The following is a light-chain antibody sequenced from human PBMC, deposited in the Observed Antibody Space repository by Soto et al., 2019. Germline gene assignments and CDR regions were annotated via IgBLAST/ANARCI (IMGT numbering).Light chain of an antibody. Sequence: QSALTQPASVSGSPGQSITISCAGTMRDIGAYNLVSWYQQHPGKAPQLIIYEVRNRPSGISFRFSGSKSANTASLTISGLQAEDEADYYCCSYADNYSYVFGTGTKVTVL. CDR3: CSYADNYSYV. J-gene: IGLJ1*01. CDR2: EVR. CDR1: MRDIGAYNL. V-gene: IGLV2-14*03.